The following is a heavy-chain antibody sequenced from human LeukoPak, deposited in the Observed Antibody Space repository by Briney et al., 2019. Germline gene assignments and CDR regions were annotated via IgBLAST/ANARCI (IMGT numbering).Heavy chain of an antibody. Sequence: ASVKVSCKASGYTFTSYDINWVRQATGQGLEWMGWMNPNSGNTGYAQKFQGRVTMTRNTSISTAYMELSRLRSDDTAVYYCAREAPPYYDILTGYYNVRYFDYWGQGTLVTVSS. CDR3: AREAPPYYDILTGYYNVRYFDY. D-gene: IGHD3-9*01. CDR2: MNPNSGNT. V-gene: IGHV1-8*01. J-gene: IGHJ4*02. CDR1: GYTFTSYD.